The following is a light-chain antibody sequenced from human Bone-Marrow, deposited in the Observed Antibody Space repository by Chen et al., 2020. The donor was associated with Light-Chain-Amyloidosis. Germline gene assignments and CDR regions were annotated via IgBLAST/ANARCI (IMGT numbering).Light chain of an antibody. CDR1: SSNIGSNT. Sequence: QSVLTQPPPASGTPGQTFTISFSGTSSNIGSNTVHWYQQVPGAAPGLLIYTNDRRPSGVPSRFSGSKSGSSASLAISGLQSEDEADYYCAAWYDSLGGPYVFGTGTKVTVL. J-gene: IGLJ1*01. CDR3: AAWYDSLGGPYV. V-gene: IGLV1-44*01. CDR2: TND.